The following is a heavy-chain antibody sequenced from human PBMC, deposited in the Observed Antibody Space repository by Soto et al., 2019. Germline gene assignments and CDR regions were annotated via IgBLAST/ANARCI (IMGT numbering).Heavy chain of an antibody. CDR2: INSDGSST. CDR3: ARGPELLWFGELFSSIDY. V-gene: IGHV3-74*01. J-gene: IGHJ4*02. CDR1: GFTFSSYW. D-gene: IGHD3-10*01. Sequence: GGSLRLSCAASGFTFSSYWMHWVRQAPGKGLVWVSRINSDGSSTSYADSVKGRFTISRDNAMNTLYLQMNSLRAEDTAVYYCARGPELLWFGELFSSIDYWGQGTLVTVSS.